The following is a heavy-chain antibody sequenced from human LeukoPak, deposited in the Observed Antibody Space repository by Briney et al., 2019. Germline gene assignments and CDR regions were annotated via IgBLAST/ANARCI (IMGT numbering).Heavy chain of an antibody. D-gene: IGHD2-2*01. J-gene: IGHJ6*03. CDR3: ARSPYCSSTSCYYYYYMDV. CDR1: GGSISSYY. Sequence: PPETLSLTCTVSGGSISSYYWSWIRQPAGKGLEWIGRIYTSGSTNYNPSLKSRVTMSVDTSKNQFSLKLSSVTAADTAVYYCARSPYCSSTSCYYYYYMDVWGKGTTVTVSS. CDR2: IYTSGST. V-gene: IGHV4-4*07.